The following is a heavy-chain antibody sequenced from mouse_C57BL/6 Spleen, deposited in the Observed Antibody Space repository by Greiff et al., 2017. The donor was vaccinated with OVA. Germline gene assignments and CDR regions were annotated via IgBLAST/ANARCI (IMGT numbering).Heavy chain of an antibody. CDR3: ARDQSSSHYFDY. J-gene: IGHJ2*01. CDR1: GFTFSSYA. V-gene: IGHV5-4*01. Sequence: EVKLMESGGGLVKPGGSLKLSCAASGFTFSSYAMSWVRQTPEKRLEWVATISDGGSYTYYPDNVKGRFTISRDNAKNNLYLQMSHLKSEDTAMYYCARDQSSSHYFDYWGQGTTLTVSS. CDR2: ISDGGSYT. D-gene: IGHD1-1*01.